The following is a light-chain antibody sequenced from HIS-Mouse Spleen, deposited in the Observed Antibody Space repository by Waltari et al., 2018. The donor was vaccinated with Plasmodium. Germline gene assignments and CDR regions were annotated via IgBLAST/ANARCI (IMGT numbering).Light chain of an antibody. CDR1: QSVSSN. J-gene: IGKJ3*01. CDR2: GAS. CDR3: QQYNNWSFT. Sequence: IVMTQSPATLSVSPGERATLSCRASQSVSSNLAWYQQNTVQAPRILIYGASTRATGIPARFSGSGSGTEFTLTISSLQSEDFAVYYCQQYNNWSFTFGPGTKVDIK. V-gene: IGKV3-15*01.